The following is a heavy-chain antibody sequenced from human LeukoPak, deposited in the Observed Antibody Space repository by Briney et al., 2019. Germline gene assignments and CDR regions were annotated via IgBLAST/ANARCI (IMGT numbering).Heavy chain of an antibody. CDR2: IIPIFGTA. CDR1: GGTFSSYA. J-gene: IGHJ5*02. Sequence: SVKVSCKASGGTFSSYAISWVRQAPGQGLEWMGGIIPIFGTANYAQKFQGRVTITADKSTSTAYMELSSLRSEDTAVYYCAREVVGATGGFDPWGQGTLVTVSS. D-gene: IGHD1-26*01. CDR3: AREVVGATGGFDP. V-gene: IGHV1-69*06.